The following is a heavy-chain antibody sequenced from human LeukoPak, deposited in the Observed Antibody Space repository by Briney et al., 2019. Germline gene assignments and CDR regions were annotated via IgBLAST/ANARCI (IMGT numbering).Heavy chain of an antibody. CDR1: GYSFINYW. V-gene: IGHV5-51*01. J-gene: IGHJ3*02. CDR3: ARTGYSSGWYGSFDI. Sequence: GESLKISCKGSGYSFINYWIGWVRQMSGKGLEWMGIIYPGDSDTRYSPSFQGQVTISADKSIITAYLQWSSLKASDTAMYYCARTGYSSGWYGSFDIWGQGTLVTVSS. D-gene: IGHD6-19*01. CDR2: IYPGDSDT.